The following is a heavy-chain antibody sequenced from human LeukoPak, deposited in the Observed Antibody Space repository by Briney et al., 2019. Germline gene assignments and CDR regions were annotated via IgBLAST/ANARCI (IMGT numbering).Heavy chain of an antibody. J-gene: IGHJ4*02. D-gene: IGHD3-22*01. V-gene: IGHV1-2*02. Sequence: ASVKVSCKASGYTFTGYYMHWVRQAPGQGLEWMGWINPNSGGTNYAQKFQGRVTMTRDTSISTAYMELSRLRSDDTAVYYCARVTAKREYYYDSSGYYYYFDYWGQGTLVTVSS. CDR2: INPNSGGT. CDR1: GYTFTGYY. CDR3: ARVTAKREYYYDSSGYYYYFDY.